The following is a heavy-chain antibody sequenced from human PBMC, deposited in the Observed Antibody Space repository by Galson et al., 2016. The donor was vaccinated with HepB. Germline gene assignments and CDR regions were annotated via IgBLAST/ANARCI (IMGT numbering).Heavy chain of an antibody. J-gene: IGHJ4*02. D-gene: IGHD6-13*01. Sequence: LVKPTQTLTLTCTFSGFSLSTSGMCVSWIRQPPGKAPEWLALITWDDYKSYSTSLKTRLTVSKDTSKNEVVLTMTNMDPVDTATYYCARMRFRPWYVEDYWGQGTLVTVSS. V-gene: IGHV2-70*01. CDR2: ITWDDYK. CDR3: ARMRFRPWYVEDY. CDR1: GFSLSTSGMC.